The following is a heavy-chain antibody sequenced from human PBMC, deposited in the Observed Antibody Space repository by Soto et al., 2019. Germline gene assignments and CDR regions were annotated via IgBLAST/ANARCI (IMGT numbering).Heavy chain of an antibody. CDR2: IVPIFGTT. V-gene: IGHV1-69*12. J-gene: IGHJ6*02. CDR3: ARVEAVAGLYDYHGLDV. D-gene: IGHD6-19*01. Sequence: QVQLVQSGAEVKKPGSSVKVSCKVSGGTFSNYAIDWVRLAPGHGLEWMGGIVPIFGTTHYTQKFQGRATSIADDSTTNVCLEMSSLRSEETAIYDCARVEAVAGLYDYHGLDVWGQGTAVTVSS. CDR1: GGTFSNYA.